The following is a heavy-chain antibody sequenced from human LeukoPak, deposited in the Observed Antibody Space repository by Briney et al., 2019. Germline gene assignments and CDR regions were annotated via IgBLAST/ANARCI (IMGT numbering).Heavy chain of an antibody. CDR1: GFTFSSYS. CDR2: ISSSSSYI. D-gene: IGHD3-22*01. V-gene: IGHV3-21*01. J-gene: IGHJ4*02. CDR3: AREYPCPYDSSGYCFDY. Sequence: GGSLRLSCAASGFTFSSYSMNWVRQAPGKGLEWVSSISSSSSYIYYADSVKGRFTISRDNAKNSLYLQMNSLRAEDTAVYYCAREYPCPYDSSGYCFDYWGQGTLVTVSS.